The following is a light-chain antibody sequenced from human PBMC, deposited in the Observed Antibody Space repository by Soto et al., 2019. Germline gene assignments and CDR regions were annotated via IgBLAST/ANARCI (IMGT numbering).Light chain of an antibody. CDR3: QQYGGSPLFT. CDR1: QSVGGNY. J-gene: IGKJ3*01. CDR2: AAS. V-gene: IGKV3-20*01. Sequence: ENGLTQSPGTLSLSPGERATLSCKASQSVGGNYLAWYQHKPGQAPRLIIYAASNRAAGIPDRFSGRGSGTDFTLTISRLEPEDFAVYFCQQYGGSPLFTFGPGTKVDIK.